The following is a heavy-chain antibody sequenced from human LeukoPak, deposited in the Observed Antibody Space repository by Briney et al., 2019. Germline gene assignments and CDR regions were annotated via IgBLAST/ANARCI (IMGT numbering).Heavy chain of an antibody. D-gene: IGHD6-19*01. CDR2: IIPVFGTA. Sequence: ASVKVSCKASGGTFSSYAISWVRQAPGQGLEWMGGIIPVFGTANYAQKFQGRVTITADESTSTAYMELSSLRSEDTAVYYCASLSSGWSVTLGNFDYWGQGTLVTVSS. V-gene: IGHV1-69*13. CDR3: ASLSSGWSVTLGNFDY. J-gene: IGHJ4*02. CDR1: GGTFSSYA.